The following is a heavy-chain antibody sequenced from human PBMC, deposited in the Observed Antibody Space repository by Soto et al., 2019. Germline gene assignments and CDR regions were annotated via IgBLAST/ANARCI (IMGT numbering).Heavy chain of an antibody. CDR2: ITPNSIGT. V-gene: IGHV1-2*02. CDR3: EREPMVRAAHGFDI. CDR1: GYTFTCHY. D-gene: IGHD3-10*01. J-gene: IGHJ3*02. Sequence: QVQLVQSGAEVKKPGASVKVSCKASGYTFTCHYMHWVRQAPGQGLEWMGWITPNSIGTNYAQKFQGRVTMTRDTSISTAYMELTSLTSADTDVYYCEREPMVRAAHGFDIWGQGTMVTVSS.